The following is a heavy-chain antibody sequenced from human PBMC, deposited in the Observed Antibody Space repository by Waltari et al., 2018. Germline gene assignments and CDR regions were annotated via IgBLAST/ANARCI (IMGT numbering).Heavy chain of an antibody. CDR2: VKSESDAGTT. V-gene: IGHV3-15*02. D-gene: IGHD1-1*01. CDR3: TTGGWFNWDRYYFDY. J-gene: IGHJ4*02. Sequence: EVHLEESGGALVKPGGSRRLSCSASGFTFRYAWMSWVRQAPGKGLEWVGHVKSESDAGTTNYAAPVKGRFTISRDDSKNKLYLQMSSLKTEDTAVYYCTTGGWFNWDRYYFDYWGRGTLVTVSS. CDR1: GFTFRYAW.